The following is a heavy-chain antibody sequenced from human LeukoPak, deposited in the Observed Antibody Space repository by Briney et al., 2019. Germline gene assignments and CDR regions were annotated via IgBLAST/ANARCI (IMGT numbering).Heavy chain of an antibody. D-gene: IGHD5-24*01. V-gene: IGHV4-59*01. Sequence: SETLSLTCTVSGGSIRSYYWNWIRQSPGKGLEWIGNIYHSGSTNYYYSGSTNYNPSVKSRVTISVDTSKNQFSLKLRSVTAAVTAVYYCAREDGYNSPYYFDYWGQGTLVTVSS. CDR1: GGSIRSYY. CDR3: AREDGYNSPYYFDY. J-gene: IGHJ4*02. CDR2: IYHSGSTNYYYSGST.